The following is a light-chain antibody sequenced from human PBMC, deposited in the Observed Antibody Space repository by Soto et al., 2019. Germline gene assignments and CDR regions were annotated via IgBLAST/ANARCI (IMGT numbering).Light chain of an antibody. J-gene: IGKJ2*01. Sequence: DIQMTQSPSTLSASVGDRVTITCRASQSISYWLAWYQQKPGKAHKLLIYKASSLESGVPSRFSGSGSGTEFTFTISSLQSDDFATYYCQHHNSYSLSTFGQGTKLEIK. V-gene: IGKV1-5*03. CDR1: QSISYW. CDR2: KAS. CDR3: QHHNSYSLST.